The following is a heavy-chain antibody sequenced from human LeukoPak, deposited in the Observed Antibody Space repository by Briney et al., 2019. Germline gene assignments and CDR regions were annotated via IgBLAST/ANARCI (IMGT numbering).Heavy chain of an antibody. CDR3: ARDRGQVGLFDY. J-gene: IGHJ4*02. CDR2: IKEDGSEK. V-gene: IGHV3-7*03. D-gene: IGHD1-26*01. CDR1: GFTFSSYW. Sequence: GGSLRLSCAVSGFTFSSYWMSWVRQAPGKGLEWVANIKEDGSEKYHVDSVKGRFTISRDNAKNSLYLQMNNLRVEDTAVYYCARDRGQVGLFDYWGQGTLVTVSS.